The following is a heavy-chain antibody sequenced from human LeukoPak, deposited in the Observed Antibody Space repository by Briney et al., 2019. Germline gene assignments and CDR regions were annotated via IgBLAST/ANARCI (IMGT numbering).Heavy chain of an antibody. D-gene: IGHD3-22*01. CDR2: VYYSGRT. J-gene: IGHJ3*02. CDR3: ARHMTVTYDAFDI. Sequence: PSETLSLTCTVSGGSTTGYFWTWIRQPPGKGLEWIGYVYYSGRTSYNPSLKSRVTISVDTSKNQFSLKLSSVTAADTAVYHCARHMTVTYDAFDIWGQGTMVTVSS. CDR1: GGSTTGYF. V-gene: IGHV4-59*08.